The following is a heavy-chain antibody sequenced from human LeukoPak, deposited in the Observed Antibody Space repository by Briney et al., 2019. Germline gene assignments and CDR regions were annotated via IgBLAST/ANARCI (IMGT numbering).Heavy chain of an antibody. Sequence: GGSLRLSCAASGFTFSSYSMNWVRQAPGKGLEWVSSISSSSSYIYYADSVKGRFTISRDNAKNSLYLQMNSLRAEDTAVYYCAREDTAMDGPYYYYGMDVWGQGTTVTVSS. CDR3: AREDTAMDGPYYYYGMDV. V-gene: IGHV3-21*01. D-gene: IGHD5-18*01. J-gene: IGHJ6*02. CDR1: GFTFSSYS. CDR2: ISSSSSYI.